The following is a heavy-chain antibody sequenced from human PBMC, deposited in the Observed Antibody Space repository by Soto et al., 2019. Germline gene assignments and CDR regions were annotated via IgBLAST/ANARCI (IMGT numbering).Heavy chain of an antibody. CDR2: IKSKTDGGTT. J-gene: IGHJ6*02. CDR3: TTDRIFLIPQYYYYGMDF. Sequence: PGGSLRLSCAASGFTFSNAWMNWVRQAPGKGLEWVGRIKSKTDGGTTDYAAPVKGRFTISRDDSKNTLYLQMNSLKTEDTAVYYCTTDRIFLIPQYYYYGMDFWGQGITVTVFS. D-gene: IGHD3-3*01. V-gene: IGHV3-15*07. CDR1: GFTFSNAW.